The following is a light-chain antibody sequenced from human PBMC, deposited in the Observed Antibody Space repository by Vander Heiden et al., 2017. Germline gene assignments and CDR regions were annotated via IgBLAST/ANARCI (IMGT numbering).Light chain of an antibody. CDR3: QSYDSSLSGPVV. Sequence: QSVLTQPPSVSGAPGQRVTIPCTGSSSNIGAGYDVHWYQQLPGTAPKLLIYGNNNRPSGVPDRFSGSKSGTSASLAITGLQAEDEADYYCQSYDSSLSGPVVFGGGTKLTVL. CDR1: SSNIGAGYD. J-gene: IGLJ2*01. CDR2: GNN. V-gene: IGLV1-40*01.